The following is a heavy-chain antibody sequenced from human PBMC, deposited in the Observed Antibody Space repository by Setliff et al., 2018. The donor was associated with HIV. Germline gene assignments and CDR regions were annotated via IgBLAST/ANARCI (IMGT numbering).Heavy chain of an antibody. D-gene: IGHD6-19*01. CDR1: GGTFGSYA. CDR3: ASGAVIIDSYYYMNV. Sequence: SVKVSCKASGGTFGSYAISWVRQAPGQGLEWLGGNIPMFGTVSYAQKFQGRVTITTDESTSTAYMDLSSLRYEDTAIYYCASGAVIIDSYYYMNVWGKGTTVTVSS. J-gene: IGHJ6*03. CDR2: NIPMFGTV. V-gene: IGHV1-69*05.